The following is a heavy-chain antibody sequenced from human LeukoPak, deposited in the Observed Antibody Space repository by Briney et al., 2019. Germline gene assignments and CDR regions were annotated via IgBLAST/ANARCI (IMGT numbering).Heavy chain of an antibody. D-gene: IGHD6-13*01. CDR3: ATRIAAAASEYFQH. CDR2: ITSGGAT. J-gene: IGHJ1*01. CDR1: GDSISSSRYY. Sequence: SETLSLTCTVSGDSISSSRYYWAWIRHPPRKWLEWIGSITSGGATFYTPSLKGRVTISADTSKNQFSLKFTSVTAADTALYYCATRIAAAASEYFQHWGQGTLLTVSS. V-gene: IGHV4-39*01.